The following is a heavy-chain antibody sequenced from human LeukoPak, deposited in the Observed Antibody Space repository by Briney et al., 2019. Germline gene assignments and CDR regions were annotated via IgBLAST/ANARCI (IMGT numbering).Heavy chain of an antibody. V-gene: IGHV1-69*01. J-gene: IGHJ3*02. D-gene: IGHD1-1*01. CDR3: ARALNHYNFDAFDI. Sequence: ASVKVSCKASGGTFSSYAISWVPQAPGQGLEWMGGIIPIFGTANYAQKFQGRVTITADESTSTAYMELSSLRSEDTAVYYCARALNHYNFDAFDIWGQGTMVTVSS. CDR1: GGTFSSYA. CDR2: IIPIFGTA.